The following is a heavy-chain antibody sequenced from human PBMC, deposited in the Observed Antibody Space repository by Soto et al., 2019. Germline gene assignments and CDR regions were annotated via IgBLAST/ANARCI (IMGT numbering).Heavy chain of an antibody. J-gene: IGHJ5*02. V-gene: IGHV4-59*08. CDR1: GGAINGDY. CDR2: VSYSGST. CDR3: ARHGSDSGWFLFDP. D-gene: IGHD6-19*01. Sequence: SETLSLTCSLSGGAINGDYWSWIRQPPGKGLEWIGFVSYSGSTDYHPSLKSRVTISIDTSKNQFSLKMISVTAADTAVYYCARHGSDSGWFLFDPWGQGALVTVSS.